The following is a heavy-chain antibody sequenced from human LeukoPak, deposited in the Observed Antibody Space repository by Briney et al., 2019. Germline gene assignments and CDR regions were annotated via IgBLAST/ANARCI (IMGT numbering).Heavy chain of an antibody. Sequence: ASVKVSCKASGYIFTGYYIHWVRQAPGQGLEWMGWINPNSGDTSYAQNFQGRVTMTSDTSISTAYMELSRLRSDDTAVYYCAREGSSGSGNYYKALDHWGQGTLVTVSS. D-gene: IGHD3-10*01. CDR1: GYIFTGYY. J-gene: IGHJ4*02. CDR2: INPNSGDT. CDR3: AREGSSGSGNYYKALDH. V-gene: IGHV1-2*02.